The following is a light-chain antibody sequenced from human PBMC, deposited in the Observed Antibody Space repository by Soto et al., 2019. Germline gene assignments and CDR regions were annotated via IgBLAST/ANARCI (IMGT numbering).Light chain of an antibody. V-gene: IGKV3-20*01. CDR1: QSVSSNK. J-gene: IGKJ1*01. Sequence: ETVLTQSPGTVSLSPGDRATLPCRASQSVSSNKLAWYQQKPGQAPRLXIYAASSRATGIPDRFSGSGSGTEFTLSISSLKSEDFEVYYCQQYNTWPRTFGQGTKVDIK. CDR3: QQYNTWPRT. CDR2: AAS.